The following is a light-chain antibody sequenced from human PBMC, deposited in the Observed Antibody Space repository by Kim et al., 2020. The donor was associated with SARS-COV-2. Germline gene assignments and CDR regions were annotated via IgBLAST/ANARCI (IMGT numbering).Light chain of an antibody. V-gene: IGKV3-20*01. CDR1: QSVNSRY. CDR2: GAS. Sequence: SPGERATLSCRASQSVNSRYLAWYQQDPGRAPSLLIYGASTRATGVPDRFSGSGSGTDFMLTITRLQPEDFAVYYCQQYGGSRWTFGQGTKVDIK. CDR3: QQYGGSRWT. J-gene: IGKJ1*01.